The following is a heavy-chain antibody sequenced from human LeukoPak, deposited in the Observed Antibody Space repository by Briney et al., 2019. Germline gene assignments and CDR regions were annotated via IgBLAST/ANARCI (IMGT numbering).Heavy chain of an antibody. CDR3: ARERITSGSDYMDV. CDR2: INPNSGGT. Sequence: VASVKVSCKASGYTFTSYYMHWVRQAPGQGLEWMGWINPNSGGTNYAQKFQGRVTMTRDTSISTTYMELSRLRYDDTAVYYCARERITSGSDYMDVWGKGTTVTVSS. V-gene: IGHV1-2*02. CDR1: GYTFTSYY. J-gene: IGHJ6*03. D-gene: IGHD3-3*01.